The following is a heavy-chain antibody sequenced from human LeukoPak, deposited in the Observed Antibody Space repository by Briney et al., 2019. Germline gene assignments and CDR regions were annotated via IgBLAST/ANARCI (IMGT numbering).Heavy chain of an antibody. D-gene: IGHD1-26*01. Sequence: GSLRLSCAASGFTFTTYGMNWVRQAPGKGLEWVSSISGSSDDIYYADSVKGRFTISRDNSKNSLYLQMKRLRAEDTALYYCARRGYHDYSGFDYWGQGTLVTVSS. CDR2: ISGSSDDI. CDR3: ARRGYHDYSGFDY. J-gene: IGHJ4*02. V-gene: IGHV3-21*01. CDR1: GFTFTTYG.